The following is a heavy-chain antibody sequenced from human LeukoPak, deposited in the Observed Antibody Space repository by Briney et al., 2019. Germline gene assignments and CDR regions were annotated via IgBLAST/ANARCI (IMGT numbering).Heavy chain of an antibody. V-gene: IGHV3-30-3*01. CDR3: ARVLGAFDI. CDR1: GFTFSSYA. CDR2: ISYDGSNK. Sequence: TGGSLRLSCAASGFTFSSYAMHWVRQAPGKGLEWVAVISYDGSNKYYADSVKGRFTISRDSSKNTLYLQMNSLRAEDTAVYYCARVLGAFDIWGQGTMVTVSS. J-gene: IGHJ3*02.